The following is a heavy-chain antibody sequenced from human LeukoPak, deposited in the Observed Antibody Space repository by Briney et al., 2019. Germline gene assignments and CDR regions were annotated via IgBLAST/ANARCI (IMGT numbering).Heavy chain of an antibody. Sequence: GGSLRLSCAASGFTFSTAWMTWVRQPPGKGLEWVGHIKSRTDGGSTDYSAPVKGRFTVSRDDSQNTVYLQMNSLKTEDSAMYYRATGFYNNGYNFWGQGTPVTVSS. D-gene: IGHD5-24*01. V-gene: IGHV3-15*01. CDR2: IKSRTDGGST. CDR3: ATGFYNNGYNF. J-gene: IGHJ4*02. CDR1: GFTFSTAW.